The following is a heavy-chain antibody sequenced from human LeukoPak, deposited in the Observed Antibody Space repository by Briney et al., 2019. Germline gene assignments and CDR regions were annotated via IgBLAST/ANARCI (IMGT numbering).Heavy chain of an antibody. CDR1: GYSFTSFG. CDR2: INTNTGNP. Sequence: ASVKVSCKASGYSFTSFGMNWVRQAPGQGLEWMGWINTNTGNPTYAQGFTGRFVFSLDTSVSTAYLQISSLKAEDTAVYYCARKRFNYYYYMDVWGKGTTVTVSS. J-gene: IGHJ6*03. CDR3: ARKRFNYYYYMDV. D-gene: IGHD3-10*01. V-gene: IGHV7-4-1*02.